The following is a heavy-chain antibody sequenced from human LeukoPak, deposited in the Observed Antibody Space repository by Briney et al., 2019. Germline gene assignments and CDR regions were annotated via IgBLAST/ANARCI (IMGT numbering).Heavy chain of an antibody. V-gene: IGHV4-30-4*02. J-gene: IGHJ4*02. Sequence: SETLSLTCTVSGGSISSGDYYWSWIRQPPGKGLEWIGYIYYSGSTYYNPSLKSRVTISVDTSKNQFSLKLSSVTAADTAMYFCATVPLEYGTATYFDYWGQGTLVTVSS. CDR3: ATVPLEYGTATYFDY. CDR1: GGSISSGDYY. CDR2: IYYSGST. D-gene: IGHD6-6*01.